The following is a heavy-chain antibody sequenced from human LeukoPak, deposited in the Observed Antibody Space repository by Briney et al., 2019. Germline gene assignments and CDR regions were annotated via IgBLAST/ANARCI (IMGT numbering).Heavy chain of an antibody. CDR1: GASINGDY. Sequence: SETLSLTCDVSGASINGDYWSWIRQPPGKGLEWIGYIYYRGSTNYNSSLKSRLTISIDTSKNQFSLHLKSVTAADTAVYYCGHTYGANFDYRGRGILVTVSS. V-gene: IGHV4-59*03. CDR2: IYYRGST. CDR3: GHTYGANFDY. J-gene: IGHJ4*02. D-gene: IGHD5-18*01.